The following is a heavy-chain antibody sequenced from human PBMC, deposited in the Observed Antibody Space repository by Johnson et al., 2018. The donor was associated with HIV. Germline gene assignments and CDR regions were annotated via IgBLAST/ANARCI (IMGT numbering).Heavy chain of an antibody. J-gene: IGHJ3*02. Sequence: QGRGGGLEWVSGINWNGGSTGYADSVKGRFTISRDNAKNSLYLQMNSLRVEDTAWYYCARWVDSSVYYPLGFDIWGQGAMVTVSS. CDR2: INWNGGST. CDR3: ARWVDSSVYYPLGFDI. D-gene: IGHD3-22*01. V-gene: IGHV3-20*03.